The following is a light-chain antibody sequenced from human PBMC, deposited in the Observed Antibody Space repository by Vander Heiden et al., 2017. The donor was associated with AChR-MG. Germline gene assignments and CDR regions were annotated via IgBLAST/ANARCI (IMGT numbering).Light chain of an antibody. CDR1: NIGSKS. CDR2: RDK. J-gene: IGLJ2*01. CDR3: QVWDSNTVI. Sequence: SYELTQPLSVSVALGQTATITCGGNNIGSKSVHWYQQKPGQAPVLVMYRDKNRPSGISERFAGSNSGNTATLTISGVQAGDESDYYCQVWDSNTVIFGGGTKLTVL. V-gene: IGLV3-9*01.